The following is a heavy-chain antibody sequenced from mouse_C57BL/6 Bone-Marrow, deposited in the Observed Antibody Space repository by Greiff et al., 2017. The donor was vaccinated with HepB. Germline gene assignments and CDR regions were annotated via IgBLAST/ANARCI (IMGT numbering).Heavy chain of an antibody. V-gene: IGHV2-9-1*01. CDR1: GFSLTSYA. CDR3: ARKEEFPYAMDY. Sequence: QVQLQQSGPGLVAPSQSLSITCTVSGFSLTSYAISWVRQPPGKGLEWLGVLWTGGGTNYNSALKSRLSISKDNSKSQVFLKMNSLQTDDTARYYCARKEEFPYAMDYWGQGTSVTVSS. J-gene: IGHJ4*01. CDR2: LWTGGGT.